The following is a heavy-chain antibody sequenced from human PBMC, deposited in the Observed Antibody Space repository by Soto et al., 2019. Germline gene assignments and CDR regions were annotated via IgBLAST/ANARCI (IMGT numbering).Heavy chain of an antibody. J-gene: IGHJ5*02. CDR3: ASSGGPEGDCFDP. D-gene: IGHD2-15*01. Sequence: SETLSLTCTVSGGPIRRRGYYWSWIRHRPGEGLEWIGFFYYSGITDYNPSLRSRVTISADTSRNQVFLNMYSVTAADTAVYYCASSGGPEGDCFDPWGQGTLVTVSS. CDR2: FYYSGIT. V-gene: IGHV4-31*03. CDR1: GGPIRRRGYY.